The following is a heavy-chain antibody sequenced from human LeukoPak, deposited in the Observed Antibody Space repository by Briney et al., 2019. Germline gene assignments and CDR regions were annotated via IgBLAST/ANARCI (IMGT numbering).Heavy chain of an antibody. CDR2: IYSGGST. Sequence: GGSLRLSCAASGFTVSSNYMSWVRQAPGKGLEWVSVIYSGGSTYYADSVKGRFTISRDNSKNTLYLQMNSLRAEDTAVYYCARDRPYSESPALFDYWGQGTLVTVSS. J-gene: IGHJ4*02. D-gene: IGHD1-26*01. CDR1: GFTVSSNY. V-gene: IGHV3-53*01. CDR3: ARDRPYSESPALFDY.